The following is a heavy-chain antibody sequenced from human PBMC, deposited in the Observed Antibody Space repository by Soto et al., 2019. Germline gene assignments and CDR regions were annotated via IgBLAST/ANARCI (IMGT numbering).Heavy chain of an antibody. J-gene: IGHJ4*02. CDR3: ARDSGAKLSSS. CDR1: GGTFSSYR. V-gene: IGHV1-69*13. D-gene: IGHD6-13*01. Sequence: SVKVSCKASGGTFSSYRINWVRQAPGQGLEWVGGIVPIYRTADYAQKFQGRVTITADESARTSYMELRSLKSQDTAVYYCARDSGAKLSSSWGQGTLVTVSS. CDR2: IVPIYRTA.